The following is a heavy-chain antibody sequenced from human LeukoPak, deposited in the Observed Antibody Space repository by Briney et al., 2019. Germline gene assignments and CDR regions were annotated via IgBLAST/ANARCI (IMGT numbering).Heavy chain of an antibody. CDR2: MNPNSGNT. CDR1: GYTFTGYY. D-gene: IGHD1-1*01. CDR3: ARGRLNWIDY. Sequence: ASVKVSCKASGYTFTGYYMHWVRQAPGQGLEWMGRMNPNSGNTGYAQKFQGRVTMTRNTSIGTAYMELSSLRSEDTAVYYCARGRLNWIDYWGQGTLVTVSS. J-gene: IGHJ4*02. V-gene: IGHV1-8*02.